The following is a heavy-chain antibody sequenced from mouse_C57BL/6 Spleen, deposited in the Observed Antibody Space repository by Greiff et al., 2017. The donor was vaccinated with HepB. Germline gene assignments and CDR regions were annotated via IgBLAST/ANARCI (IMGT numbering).Heavy chain of an antibody. D-gene: IGHD2-4*01. J-gene: IGHJ2*01. CDR2: FHPYNDDT. V-gene: IGHV1-47*01. CDR1: GYTFTTYC. CDR3: ARGDYDEGVFDY. Sequence: QVQLQQSGAELVKPGASVKMSCKASGYTFTTYCIDWVKQNHGKSLEWIGNFHPYNDDTKYNEKFKGKATLTVEKSSSTVYLELSRLTSDDSAVYYCARGDYDEGVFDYWGQGTTLTVSS.